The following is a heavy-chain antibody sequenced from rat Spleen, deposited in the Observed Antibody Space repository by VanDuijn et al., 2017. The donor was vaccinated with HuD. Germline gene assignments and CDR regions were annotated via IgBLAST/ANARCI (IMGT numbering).Heavy chain of an antibody. CDR2: IWGDGST. V-gene: IGHV2-77*01. J-gene: IGHJ3*01. CDR3: ANSGFAY. Sequence: QVQMKETGPGLVQTTQTLSVTCTVSGFSLTSYGVHWVRQAPGKGLEWMGIIWGDGSTNYNSALKSRLSISRDTSKSQVFLTMNSLQTDDTAVYYCANSGFAYWGQGTLVTVSS. D-gene: IGHD4-3*01. CDR1: GFSLTSYG.